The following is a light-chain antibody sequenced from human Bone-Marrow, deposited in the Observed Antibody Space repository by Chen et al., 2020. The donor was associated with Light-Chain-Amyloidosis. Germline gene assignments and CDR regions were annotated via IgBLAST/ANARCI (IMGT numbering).Light chain of an antibody. CDR3: SSYTITNTLV. J-gene: IGLJ1*01. CDR2: EVT. V-gene: IGLV2-14*01. Sequence: QSALTQPASVSGSPGPSTTISCTGTSSAVGGDNHVSWYQQHPDKAPTIMIYEVTNRPSWVPDRFSGSKSDNTASLTISWLQTEDEADYFCSSYTITNTLVFGSGTRVTVL. CDR1: SSAVGGDNH.